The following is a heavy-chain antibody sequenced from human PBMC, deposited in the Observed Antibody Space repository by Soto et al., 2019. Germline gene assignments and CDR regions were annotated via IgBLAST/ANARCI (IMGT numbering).Heavy chain of an antibody. J-gene: IGHJ4*02. D-gene: IGHD2-2*01. Sequence: EVQLVESGGGLVQPGGSLRLSCAASGFTFSSYSMNWVRRAPGRGLEWVSYISGDSGTIPYGDPVKGRFTRSRDNAKNSVFLQMNNLRAEDMAVYYCARDLLTSESFDYWGQGTLVTVSS. V-gene: IGHV3-48*01. CDR1: GFTFSSYS. CDR2: ISGDSGTI. CDR3: ARDLLTSESFDY.